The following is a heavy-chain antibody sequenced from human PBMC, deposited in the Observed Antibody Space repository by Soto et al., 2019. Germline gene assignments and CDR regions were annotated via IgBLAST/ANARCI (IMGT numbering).Heavy chain of an antibody. Sequence: QVQLVESGGGVVQPRRSLRLSCAASGFTFDIYGIHWVRQAPGKGLEWVAVISYDGNTTYYADSVKGRFTNSRDNSKNTLFLQMNSLRAEDTAMYFCEKMAQSDYDTEDAFDIWGQGTMVTVSS. CDR3: EKMAQSDYDTEDAFDI. CDR2: ISYDGNTT. D-gene: IGHD4-17*01. J-gene: IGHJ3*02. CDR1: GFTFDIYG. V-gene: IGHV3-30*18.